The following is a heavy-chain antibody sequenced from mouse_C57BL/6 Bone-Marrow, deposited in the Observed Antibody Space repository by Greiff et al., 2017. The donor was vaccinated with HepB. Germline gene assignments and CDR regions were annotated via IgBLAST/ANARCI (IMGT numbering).Heavy chain of an antibody. CDR3: AIYPLAY. D-gene: IGHD2-1*01. CDR2: ISSGGSYT. Sequence: EVKVVESGGDLVKPGGSLKLSCAASGFTFSSYGMSWVRQTPDKRLEWVATISSGGSYTYYPDSVKGRFTISRDNAKNTLYLQMSSLKSEDTAMYYCAIYPLAYWGQGTLVTVSA. V-gene: IGHV5-6*01. CDR1: GFTFSSYG. J-gene: IGHJ3*01.